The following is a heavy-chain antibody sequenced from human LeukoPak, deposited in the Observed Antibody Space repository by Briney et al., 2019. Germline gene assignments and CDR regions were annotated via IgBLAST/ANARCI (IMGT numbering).Heavy chain of an antibody. V-gene: IGHV3-74*01. Sequence: GGSLRLSCAASGFTFSSYWMHWVRQAPGKGLVWVSRINSDGSSTSYADSVKGRFTISRDNAKNTLCLQVNSPRAEDTAVYYCARDPMIYGDYGWFDPWGQGTLVTVSS. CDR1: GFTFSSYW. D-gene: IGHD4-17*01. J-gene: IGHJ5*02. CDR2: INSDGSST. CDR3: ARDPMIYGDYGWFDP.